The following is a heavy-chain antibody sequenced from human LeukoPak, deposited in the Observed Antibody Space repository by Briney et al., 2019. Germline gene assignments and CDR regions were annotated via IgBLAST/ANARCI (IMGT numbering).Heavy chain of an antibody. CDR3: ARGGSGWYRPGYYFDY. CDR1: GRSISSYY. V-gene: IGHV4-4*07. J-gene: IGHJ4*02. D-gene: IGHD6-19*01. CDR2: IYTSGST. Sequence: SETLSLTCTVSGRSISSYYGSWIRQPAGKGLECIGRIYTSGSTNYNPSLKSRVTMSVDTSKNQFSLKLSSVTAADTAVYYCARGGSGWYRPGYYFDYWGQGTLVTVSS.